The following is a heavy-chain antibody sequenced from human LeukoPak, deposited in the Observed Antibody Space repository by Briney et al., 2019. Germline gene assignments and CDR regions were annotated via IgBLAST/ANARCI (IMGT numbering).Heavy chain of an antibody. CDR2: IKQDGSEK. D-gene: IGHD3-22*01. CDR3: ARGLDGSGYWAPHDY. Sequence: GGSLRLSCAASGFTLSSYWMSWVRQAPGKGLEWVANIKQDGSEKYYVDSVKGRFTTSRDNAKNSLYLQMNSLRAEDTAVYYCARGLDGSGYWAPHDYWGQGTLVTVSS. CDR1: GFTLSSYW. V-gene: IGHV3-7*01. J-gene: IGHJ4*02.